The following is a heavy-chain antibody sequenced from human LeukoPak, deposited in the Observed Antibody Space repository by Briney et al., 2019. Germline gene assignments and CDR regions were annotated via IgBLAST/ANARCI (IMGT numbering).Heavy chain of an antibody. J-gene: IGHJ4*02. CDR3: ARDFWSGYVL. D-gene: IGHD3-3*01. Sequence: NPSETLSLTCTVPGGSISSGDYYWSWIRQPPGKGLEWIGYIYYSGSTYYNPSLKSRVTISVDTSKNQFSLKLSSVTAADTAVYYCARDFWSGYVLWGQGTLVTVSS. CDR2: IYYSGST. V-gene: IGHV4-30-4*01. CDR1: GGSISSGDYY.